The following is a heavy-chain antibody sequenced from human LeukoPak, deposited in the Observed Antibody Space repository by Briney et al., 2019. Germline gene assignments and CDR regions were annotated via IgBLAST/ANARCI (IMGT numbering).Heavy chain of an antibody. CDR3: PRGKTRCPQSPTGYDY. CDR2: INHSGST. J-gene: IGHJ4*02. Sequence: SETLSLTCAVYGGSFSGYYWSWIRQPPGKGLEWIGEINHSGSTNYNPSLKSRVTIPVDTSKNQFSLKLSSVTGAGTAVYYCPRGKTRCPQSPTGYDYWGQGTLATVPS. D-gene: IGHD5-24*01. V-gene: IGHV4-34*01. CDR1: GGSFSGYY.